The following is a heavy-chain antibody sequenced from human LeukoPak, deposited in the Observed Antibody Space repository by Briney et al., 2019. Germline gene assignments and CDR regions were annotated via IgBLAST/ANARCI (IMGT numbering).Heavy chain of an antibody. D-gene: IGHD3-22*01. CDR3: ARGGPHIVVVISDAFDI. Sequence: GGSLRLSCAASGFTFSSYAMHWVRQAPGKGLEWVAVISYDGSNKYYADSVKGRFTISRDNSKNTLYLQMNSLRSDDTAVYYCARGGPHIVVVISDAFDIWGQGTMVTVSS. CDR1: GFTFSSYA. V-gene: IGHV3-30-3*01. J-gene: IGHJ3*02. CDR2: ISYDGSNK.